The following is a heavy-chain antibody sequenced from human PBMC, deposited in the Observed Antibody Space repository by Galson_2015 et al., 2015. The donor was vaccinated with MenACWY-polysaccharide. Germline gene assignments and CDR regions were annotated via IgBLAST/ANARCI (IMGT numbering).Heavy chain of an antibody. CDR2: ISCNRGSM. D-gene: IGHD6-13*01. CDR3: AKDLSLAAAANDH. CDR1: GFTFDGYA. J-gene: IGHJ5*02. Sequence: SLRLSCAASGFTFDGYAMHWVRQAPGKGLEWVSGISCNRGSMNYAGSVKGRFIISRDNAKNSLYLQMNSLRPEDTALYYCAKDLSLAAAANDHWGQGALVTVS. V-gene: IGHV3-9*01.